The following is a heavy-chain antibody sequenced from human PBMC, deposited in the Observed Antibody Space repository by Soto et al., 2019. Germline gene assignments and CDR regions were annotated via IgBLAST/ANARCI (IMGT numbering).Heavy chain of an antibody. CDR1: GFTFSDYY. D-gene: IGHD3-3*01. CDR3: ASTPLRSITIFGVVISGFDY. V-gene: IGHV3-11*01. J-gene: IGHJ4*02. Sequence: QVQLVESGGGLVKPGGSLRLSCAASGFTFSDYYMSWIRQAPGKGLEWVSYISSSGSTIYYADSVKGRFTISRDNAKNSLYLQMKSLRAEDTAVYYCASTPLRSITIFGVVISGFDYWGQGTLVTVSS. CDR2: ISSSGSTI.